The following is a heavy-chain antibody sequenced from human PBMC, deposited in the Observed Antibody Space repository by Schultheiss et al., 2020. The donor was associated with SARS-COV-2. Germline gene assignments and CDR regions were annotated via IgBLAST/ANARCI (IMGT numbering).Heavy chain of an antibody. CDR1: GFTVSNNY. CDR2: ISGSGGST. Sequence: GGSLRLSCAASGFTVSNNYMNWVRQAPGKGLKWVSAISGSGGSTYYADSVKGRFTISRDNSKNTLYLQMSSLRPEDTAVYYCVKDRSYCGGDCYSWHFDLWGRGTLVTVSS. V-gene: IGHV3-23*01. J-gene: IGHJ2*01. D-gene: IGHD2-21*02. CDR3: VKDRSYCGGDCYSWHFDL.